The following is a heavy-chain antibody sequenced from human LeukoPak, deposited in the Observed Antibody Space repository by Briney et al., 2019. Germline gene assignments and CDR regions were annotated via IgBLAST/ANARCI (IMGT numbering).Heavy chain of an antibody. J-gene: IGHJ4*02. CDR3: ARTDSYYDTSGYWHYYFDY. CDR1: GGSISSYY. D-gene: IGHD3-22*01. Sequence: PSETLSLPCTVSGGSISSYYWSWIRPPPGKGLEWIGYIYYSGSTNYNPSLKSRVTISVDTSKNQFSLKLSSVTAADTAVYYCARTDSYYDTSGYWHYYFDYWGQGTLVTVSS. V-gene: IGHV4-59*01. CDR2: IYYSGST.